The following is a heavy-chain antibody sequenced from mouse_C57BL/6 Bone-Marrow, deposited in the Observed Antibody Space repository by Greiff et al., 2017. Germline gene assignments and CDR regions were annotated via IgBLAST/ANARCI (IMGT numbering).Heavy chain of an antibody. V-gene: IGHV5-17*01. CDR2: ISSGSSTI. D-gene: IGHD2-1*01. CDR3: AKAYGNYSWFAY. J-gene: IGHJ3*01. Sequence: EVHLVESGGGLVKPGGSLKLSCAASGFTFSDYGMHWVRQAPEKGLEWVAYISSGSSTIYYAGTVKGRFTISRDNAKNTLFLQMTSLRSEDTAMYYCAKAYGNYSWFAYWGQGTLVTVSA. CDR1: GFTFSDYG.